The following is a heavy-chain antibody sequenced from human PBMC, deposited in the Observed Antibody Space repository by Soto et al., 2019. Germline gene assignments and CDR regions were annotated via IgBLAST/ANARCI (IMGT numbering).Heavy chain of an antibody. Sequence: GGSLRLSCAASGFTFSSYAMSWVRQAPGKGLEWVSAISGSGGSTYYADSVKGRFTISRDNSKNTLYLQMNSLRAEDTAVYYCAKDPPQKGTAVDLWGIYWGQGTLVTVSS. CDR3: AKDPPQKGTAVDLWGIY. CDR2: ISGSGGST. V-gene: IGHV3-23*01. CDR1: GFTFSSYA. J-gene: IGHJ4*02. D-gene: IGHD3-16*01.